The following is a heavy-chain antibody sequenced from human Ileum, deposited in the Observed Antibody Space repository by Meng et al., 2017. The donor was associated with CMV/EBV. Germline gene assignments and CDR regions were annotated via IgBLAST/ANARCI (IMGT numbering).Heavy chain of an antibody. CDR2: ITGSGDII. CDR1: GFTFGAYY. V-gene: IGHV3-11*01. J-gene: IGHJ4*02. Sequence: LRLAGAASGFTFGAYYMTWVRKAPGKGLEWVSYITGSGDIIYYADSVKGRFTISRDNAKSSLYLEINSLRAEDTAVYYCARGNYGFDYWGQGTLVTVSS. D-gene: IGHD4-17*01. CDR3: ARGNYGFDY.